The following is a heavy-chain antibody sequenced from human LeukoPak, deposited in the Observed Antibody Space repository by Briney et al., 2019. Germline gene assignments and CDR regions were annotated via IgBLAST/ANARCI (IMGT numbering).Heavy chain of an antibody. CDR3: ARVVVIGYYYYGMDV. D-gene: IGHD3-22*01. CDR1: GGSISSSNW. J-gene: IGHJ6*02. Sequence: SGTLSLTCAVSGGSISSSNWWSWVRQPPGKGLEWIGEIYHSGSTNYNPSLKSRVTISVDKSKNQFSLKLSSVTAADTAVYYCARVVVIGYYYYGMDVWGQGTTVTVSS. V-gene: IGHV4-4*02. CDR2: IYHSGST.